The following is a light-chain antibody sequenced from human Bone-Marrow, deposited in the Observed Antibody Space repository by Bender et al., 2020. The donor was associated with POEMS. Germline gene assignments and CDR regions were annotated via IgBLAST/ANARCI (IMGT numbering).Light chain of an antibody. CDR2: DVS. CDR1: SNDVGSYNL. J-gene: IGLJ3*02. CDR3: CSYVGSSTCV. V-gene: IGLV2-23*02. Sequence: QSALTQPASVSESPGQSITISCTGTSNDVGSYNLVSWYQQRPGRAPKVIIYDVSKRPSGVSNRFSGSKSGNTASLTISGLQAEDEADYHCCSYVGSSTCVFGGGTKLTVL.